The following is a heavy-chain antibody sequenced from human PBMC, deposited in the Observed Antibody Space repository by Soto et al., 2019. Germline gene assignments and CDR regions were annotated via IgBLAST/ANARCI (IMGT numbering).Heavy chain of an antibody. CDR3: ARAPYYGE. CDR1: GFTFSDSS. V-gene: IGHV3-73*02. J-gene: IGHJ3*01. CDR2: IRSRAHSHAT. D-gene: IGHD3-10*01. Sequence: EVQLVESGGNLVQPGGSLKLSCAASGFTFSDSSIHWVRQASGKGLEWLGRIRSRAHSHATAYAASLKGRFIISRDDSKNTAYLQMNSLQIDDTAVYFCARAPYYGEWGQGTEVTVSP.